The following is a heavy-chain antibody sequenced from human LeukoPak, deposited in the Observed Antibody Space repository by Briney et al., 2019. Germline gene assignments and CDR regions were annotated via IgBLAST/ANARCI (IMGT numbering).Heavy chain of an antibody. V-gene: IGHV5-51*01. J-gene: IGHJ4*02. Sequence: GESLKISCKGSGYTFTKYWIGWVRQMPGKGLEWMGIIYPGDSETRYSPSFQGQVTISADKSITTAYLQWSSLKASDTAMYYCARRNGYTYDDYWGQGTLVTVSS. CDR1: GYTFTKYW. D-gene: IGHD5-18*01. CDR3: ARRNGYTYDDY. CDR2: IYPGDSET.